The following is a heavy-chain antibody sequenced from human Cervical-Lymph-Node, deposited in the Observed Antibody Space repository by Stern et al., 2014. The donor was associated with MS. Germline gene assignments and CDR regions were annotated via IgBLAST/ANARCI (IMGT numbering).Heavy chain of an antibody. Sequence: EVQLVESGGGLVQPGGSQRLSCAASGFTFSSYSIYWVRQAPGKGLECISYISSSSSTIYYADSVKGRFTISRDNAKNSVYLQMNSLRDEDTAVYYCARVGVSGWTSDYWGQGTLVTVSS. CDR3: ARVGVSGWTSDY. CDR1: GFTFSSYS. J-gene: IGHJ4*02. V-gene: IGHV3-48*02. CDR2: ISSSSSTI. D-gene: IGHD6-19*01.